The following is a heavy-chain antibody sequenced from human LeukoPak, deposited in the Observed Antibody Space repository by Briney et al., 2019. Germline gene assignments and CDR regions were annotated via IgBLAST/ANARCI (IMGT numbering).Heavy chain of an antibody. CDR1: GFTFHNYA. D-gene: IGHD6-19*01. CDR3: AKDTGSGWSFDY. V-gene: IGHV3-43*02. J-gene: IGHJ4*02. Sequence: PGGSLRLSCAASGFTFHNYAMHWVRQAPGKGLEWVSHMKGNGDTTYTDSVKGRFIISRDNSKNSLYLQINSLRTEDTALYYCAKDTGSGWSFDYWGLGTLVTVSS. CDR2: MKGNGDTT.